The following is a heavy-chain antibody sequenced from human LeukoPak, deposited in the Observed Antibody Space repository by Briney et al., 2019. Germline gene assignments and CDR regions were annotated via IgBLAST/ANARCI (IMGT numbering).Heavy chain of an antibody. CDR2: IYYSGST. J-gene: IGHJ4*02. CDR1: GGSISSSSYY. V-gene: IGHV4-30-4*08. Sequence: MPSETLSLTCSVSGGSISSSSYYWGWIRQPPGKGLEWIGHIYYSGSTYYNPSLQSRVSLSVDTSKSQFSLILNSVTAADTAVYYCARGDSSSWSFKIWGQGSLVTVSS. D-gene: IGHD6-13*01. CDR3: ARGDSSSWSFKI.